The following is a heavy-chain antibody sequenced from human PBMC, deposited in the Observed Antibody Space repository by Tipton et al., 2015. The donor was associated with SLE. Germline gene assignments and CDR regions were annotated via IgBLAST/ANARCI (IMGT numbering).Heavy chain of an antibody. CDR2: INHSGST. V-gene: IGHV4-39*07. CDR3: ARGYSSFDY. CDR1: GGSISSGDYY. Sequence: TLSLTCTVSGGSISSGDYYWSWIRQPPGKGLEWIGEINHSGSTNYNPSLKSRVTISVDTSKNQFSLKLSSVTAADTAVYYCARGYSSFDYWGQGTLVTVSS. J-gene: IGHJ4*02. D-gene: IGHD5-18*01.